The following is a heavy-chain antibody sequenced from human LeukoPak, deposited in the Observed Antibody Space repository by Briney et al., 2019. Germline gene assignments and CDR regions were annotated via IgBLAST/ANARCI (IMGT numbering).Heavy chain of an antibody. V-gene: IGHV4-39*01. Sequence: PSETLSLTCTVSGGSITSNDYYWDWIRQPPGMGLEYIGSIYYSGSTYYNPSLKSRVTISVDTSKNQFSLKLSSVTAADTAVYYCARHRGSSSLFDYWGQGTLVTVSS. J-gene: IGHJ4*02. D-gene: IGHD6-6*01. CDR3: ARHRGSSSLFDY. CDR1: GGSITSNDYY. CDR2: IYYSGST.